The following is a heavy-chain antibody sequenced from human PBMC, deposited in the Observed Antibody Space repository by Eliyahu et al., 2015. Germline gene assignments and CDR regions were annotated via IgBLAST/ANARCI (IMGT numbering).Heavy chain of an antibody. D-gene: IGHD2-15*01. CDR2: ISLDGENK. CDR1: GXXFXSYG. CDR3: TKDVSSEDYYYYYMDV. Sequence: QVQLVESGGGVVQPGRSLRLSCAAXGXXFXSYGMPWVRQAPGKGLEWVAVISLDGENKYYSDSVTGRFTISRDNSREMVYLQLSSLRPEDTAVYYCTKDVSSEDYYYYYMDVWGKGTTVTVSS. V-gene: IGHV3-30*18. J-gene: IGHJ6*03.